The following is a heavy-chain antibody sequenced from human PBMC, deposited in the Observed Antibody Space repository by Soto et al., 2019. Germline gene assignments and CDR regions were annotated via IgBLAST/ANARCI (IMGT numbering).Heavy chain of an antibody. V-gene: IGHV4-4*02. CDR2: VYHSGST. D-gene: IGHD6-13*01. CDR3: ARVLAAAGEYYFDY. J-gene: IGHJ4*02. CDR1: GGSISSSNW. Sequence: SETLSLTCAVSGGSISSSNWWSWVRQPPGKGLEWIGEVYHSGSTNYNPSLKSRVTISVDKSKNQFSLKLSPVTAADTAVYYCARVLAAAGEYYFDYWGQGTLVTVSS.